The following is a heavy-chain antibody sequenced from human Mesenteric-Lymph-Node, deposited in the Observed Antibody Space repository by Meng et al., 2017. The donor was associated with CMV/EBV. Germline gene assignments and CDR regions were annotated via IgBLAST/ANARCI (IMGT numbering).Heavy chain of an antibody. CDR3: ARDRPYYCSSTSCPTSYYYYGMDV. Sequence: ASVKVSCKASGYTFTGYYMHWVRQAPGQGLEWMGWINPNSGGTNYAQKFQGRVTMTRDTSISTAYMELSRLRSDDTAVYYCARDRPYYCSSTSCPTSYYYYGMDVWGQGTTVTVSS. D-gene: IGHD2-2*01. V-gene: IGHV1-2*02. CDR1: GYTFTGYY. CDR2: INPNSGGT. J-gene: IGHJ6*02.